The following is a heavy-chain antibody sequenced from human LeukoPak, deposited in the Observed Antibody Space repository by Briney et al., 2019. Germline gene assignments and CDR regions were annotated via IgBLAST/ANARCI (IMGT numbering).Heavy chain of an antibody. CDR1: GFTFADYA. J-gene: IGHJ4*02. V-gene: IGHV3-23*01. CDR3: AKMGATTEAGY. Sequence: GGSLRLSCAASGFTFADYAMTWVRQAPGKGLEWVSVIGVRGGSSYYADSAKGRFTISRDNSKSTLYLQMNSLRAEDTAVYYCAKMGATTEAGYWGQGTLVTVSS. CDR2: IGVRGGSS. D-gene: IGHD1-26*01.